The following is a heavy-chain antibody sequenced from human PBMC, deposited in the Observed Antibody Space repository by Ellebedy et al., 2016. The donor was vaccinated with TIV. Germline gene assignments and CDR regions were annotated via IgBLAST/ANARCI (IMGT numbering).Heavy chain of an antibody. D-gene: IGHD5-18*01. V-gene: IGHV1-69*13. J-gene: IGHJ6*03. Sequence: ASVKVSXXASGDTLSNYAFSWVRQAPGQGLEWIGGIITIYGTANYAQKFQGRVTITADESTSTVYMELSSLRSEDTAVYYCARPPDAAKVMGYWYYYMDVWGKGTTVTVSS. CDR2: IITIYGTA. CDR1: GDTLSNYA. CDR3: ARPPDAAKVMGYWYYYMDV.